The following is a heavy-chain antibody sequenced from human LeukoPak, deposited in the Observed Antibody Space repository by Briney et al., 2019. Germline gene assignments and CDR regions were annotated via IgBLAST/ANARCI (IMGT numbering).Heavy chain of an antibody. CDR3: APWNYYDSSGPLGY. D-gene: IGHD3-22*01. V-gene: IGHV1-2*02. J-gene: IGHJ4*02. Sequence: ASVKVSCKASGYTFTGYYMHWVRQAPGQGLKWMGWINPNSGGTNYAQKFQGRVTMTRDTSISTAYMELSRLRSDDTAVYYCAPWNYYDSSGPLGYWGQGTLVTVSS. CDR1: GYTFTGYY. CDR2: INPNSGGT.